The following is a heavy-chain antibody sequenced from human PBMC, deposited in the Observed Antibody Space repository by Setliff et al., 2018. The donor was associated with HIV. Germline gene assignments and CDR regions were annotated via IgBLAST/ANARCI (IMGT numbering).Heavy chain of an antibody. Sequence: ASVKVSCKASGGALSTYAINWVRQAPGQGLEWVGGIIPVFGTANYAQKLEGRVTITADESTSTAYMELSGLSSEDTAVYYCARGPPYDYIWDEYLYYFDSWGQGTLVTVSS. CDR1: GGALSTYA. CDR2: IIPVFGTA. V-gene: IGHV1-69*13. CDR3: ARGPPYDYIWDEYLYYFDS. J-gene: IGHJ4*02. D-gene: IGHD3-16*01.